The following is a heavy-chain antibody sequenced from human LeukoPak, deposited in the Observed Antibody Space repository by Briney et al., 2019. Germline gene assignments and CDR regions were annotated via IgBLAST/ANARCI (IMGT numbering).Heavy chain of an antibody. CDR1: GFTFSSYS. J-gene: IGHJ4*02. D-gene: IGHD2-15*01. CDR2: ISSSSSYI. CDR3: ARDGGDCSGDSCYVDY. Sequence: GGSLRLSCAASGFTFSSYSMNWVRQAPGKGLECVSSISSSSSYIYYADSVKGRFTISRDNAKNSLYLQMNSLRAEDTALYYCARDGGDCSGDSCYVDYWGQGTLVTVSS. V-gene: IGHV3-21*04.